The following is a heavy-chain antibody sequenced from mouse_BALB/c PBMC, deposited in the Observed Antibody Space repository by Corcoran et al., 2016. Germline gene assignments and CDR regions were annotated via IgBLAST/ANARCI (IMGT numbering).Heavy chain of an antibody. Sequence: EVQLQQSGAELVKPGASVKLSCTASGFNIKDTYMHWVKQRPEQGLEWIGRIDPANGNTKYDPKFQGKATFTADTSSNTAYMQLSSLTSEDSAVYYCARYSPFAYWGQGTLVTVSA. CDR2: IDPANGNT. V-gene: IGHV14-3*02. CDR1: GFNIKDTY. J-gene: IGHJ3*01. CDR3: ARYSPFAY.